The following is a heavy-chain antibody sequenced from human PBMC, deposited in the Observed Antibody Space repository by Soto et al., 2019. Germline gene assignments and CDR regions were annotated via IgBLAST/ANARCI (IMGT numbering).Heavy chain of an antibody. CDR2: ISSSSSYT. Sequence: QVQLVESGGGLVKPGGSLRLSCAASGFTFSDYYMSWIRQAPGKGLEWVSYISSSSSYTNYADSVKGRFTISRDNAKNSLYLQMKSLRAEDTAVYYCARFGGYPTLDYYYYYGMDVWGQGTTVTVSS. D-gene: IGHD6-25*01. V-gene: IGHV3-11*06. CDR1: GFTFSDYY. CDR3: ARFGGYPTLDYYYYYGMDV. J-gene: IGHJ6*02.